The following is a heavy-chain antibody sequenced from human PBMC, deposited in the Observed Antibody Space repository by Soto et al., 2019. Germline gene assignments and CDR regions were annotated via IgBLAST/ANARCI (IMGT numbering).Heavy chain of an antibody. CDR2: IWYDGSNK. J-gene: IGHJ4*02. Sequence: QVQLVESGGGVVQPGRSLRLSCAASGFTFSSYGMHWVRQAPGKGLEWVAVIWYDGSNKYYADSVKGRFTISRDNSKNTLYLQMNSLRAEDTAVYYCARGTGGSSGWYVFDYWGQGTLVTVSS. V-gene: IGHV3-33*01. CDR3: ARGTGGSSGWYVFDY. D-gene: IGHD6-19*01. CDR1: GFTFSSYG.